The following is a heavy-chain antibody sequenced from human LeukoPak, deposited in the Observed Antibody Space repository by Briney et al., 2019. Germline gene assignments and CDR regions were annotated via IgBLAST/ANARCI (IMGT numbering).Heavy chain of an antibody. V-gene: IGHV3-21*01. D-gene: IGHD4-17*01. CDR3: ARNTRSYGDYTDDAVDI. CDR1: GFSFSSYS. Sequence: SGGSLRLSCAAAGFSFSSYSMNWVRQAPGHGLKCVSSISSVGRYIYYANSVKRRFTISRDNAKNSLYLQMDSLRAEDTAVYYCARNTRSYGDYTDDAVDIWGQGTMVTVSS. CDR2: ISSVGRYI. J-gene: IGHJ3*02.